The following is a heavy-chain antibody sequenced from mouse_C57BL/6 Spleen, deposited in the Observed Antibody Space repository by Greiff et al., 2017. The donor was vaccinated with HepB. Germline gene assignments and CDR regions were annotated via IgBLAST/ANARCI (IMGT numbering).Heavy chain of an antibody. D-gene: IGHD4-1*01. Sequence: VQLQQSGAELVRPGASVTLSCKASGYTFTDYEMHWVKQTPVHGLEWIGAIDPETGGTAYNQKFKGKAILTADKSSSTAYMELRSLTSEDSAVYYCTRYLGRRPWFAYWGQGTLVTVSA. J-gene: IGHJ3*01. CDR2: IDPETGGT. V-gene: IGHV1-15*01. CDR1: GYTFTDYE. CDR3: TRYLGRRPWFAY.